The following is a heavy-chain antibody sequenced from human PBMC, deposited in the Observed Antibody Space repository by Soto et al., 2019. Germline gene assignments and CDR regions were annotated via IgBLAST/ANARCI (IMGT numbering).Heavy chain of an antibody. V-gene: IGHV3-74*01. CDR3: ARSGGWKELRGLDY. D-gene: IGHD3-10*01. CDR2: INSDGTSA. CDR1: GFTFSNSW. Sequence: EVQLVESGGGLVQPGGSLRLSCAVSGFTFSNSWMHWVRQAPGKGLVWVSHINSDGTSACYADSVKGRFTISRDNTKNTLYLQLNSLRDDDTAVYYCARSGGWKELRGLDYWGQGTLLTVSS. J-gene: IGHJ4*02.